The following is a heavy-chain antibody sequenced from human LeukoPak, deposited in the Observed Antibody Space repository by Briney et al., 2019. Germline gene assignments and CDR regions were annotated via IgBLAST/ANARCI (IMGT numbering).Heavy chain of an antibody. CDR3: GRAQGAVPAVIGWSDP. J-gene: IGHJ5*02. CDR2: INHSGST. Sequence: KPSETLSLTCAVYGGSFSGYYWSWIRQPPGKGLEWIGEINHSGSTNYNPSLKSRVTISVDTSKSQFSLKLSSVTAADTAVYYCGRAQGAVPAVIGWSDPWGQETLVTVSS. V-gene: IGHV4-34*01. CDR1: GGSFSGYY. D-gene: IGHD2-2*02.